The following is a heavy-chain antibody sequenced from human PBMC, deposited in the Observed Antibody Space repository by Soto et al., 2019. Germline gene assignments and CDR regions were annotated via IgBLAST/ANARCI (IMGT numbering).Heavy chain of an antibody. CDR3: AGNYYDSSGYRRAFDY. Sequence: ASVKVSCKASGYTFTSYAMHWVRQAPGQRLEWMGWINAGNGNTKYSQKFQGRVTITRDTSASTAYMELSSLRSEDTAVYYCAGNYYDSSGYRRAFDYWGQGTLVTVSS. J-gene: IGHJ4*02. D-gene: IGHD3-22*01. CDR1: GYTFTSYA. CDR2: INAGNGNT. V-gene: IGHV1-3*01.